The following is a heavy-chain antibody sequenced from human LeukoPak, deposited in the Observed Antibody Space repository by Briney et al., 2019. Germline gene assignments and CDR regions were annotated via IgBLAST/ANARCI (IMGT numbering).Heavy chain of an antibody. V-gene: IGHV1-69*06. CDR3: ARDSDVHCSGGRCTNFDY. Sequence: GASVKVSCKASGGTFSSYAISWVRQAPGQGLEWMGGIIPIFGTANYAQKFQGRVTITADKSTSTAYMELSSLRAEDTAVYYCARDSDVHCSGGRCTNFDYWGQGIPVTVSS. J-gene: IGHJ4*02. D-gene: IGHD2-15*01. CDR2: IIPIFGTA. CDR1: GGTFSSYA.